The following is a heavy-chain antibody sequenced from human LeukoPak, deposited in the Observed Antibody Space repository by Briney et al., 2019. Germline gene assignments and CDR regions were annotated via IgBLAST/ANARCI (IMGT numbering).Heavy chain of an antibody. CDR1: GGSISSSSYY. Sequence: SETLSLTCTVSGGSISSSSYYWGWLRQPPGEGLEWIGSIYYSGSTNYNPSLKSQVTISVDTSKNQFSLKLSSVTAADTAVYYCARGESHGAGSGWYRFWGQGTLVTVSS. CDR3: ARGESHGAGSGWYRF. D-gene: IGHD6-19*01. J-gene: IGHJ4*02. CDR2: IYYSGST. V-gene: IGHV4-39*07.